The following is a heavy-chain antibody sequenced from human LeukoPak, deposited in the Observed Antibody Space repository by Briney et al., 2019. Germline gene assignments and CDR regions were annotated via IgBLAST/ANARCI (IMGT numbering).Heavy chain of an antibody. Sequence: GGTLRLSCAASGFTFSSYGMSWVRQAPGKGLEWDSAISGSGGSTYYADSVKGRFTISRDNSKNTLYLQMNSLRAEDTAVYYCAKRITMVRGATTFDYWGQGTLVTVSS. CDR2: ISGSGGST. CDR1: GFTFSSYG. CDR3: AKRITMVRGATTFDY. D-gene: IGHD3-10*01. J-gene: IGHJ4*02. V-gene: IGHV3-23*01.